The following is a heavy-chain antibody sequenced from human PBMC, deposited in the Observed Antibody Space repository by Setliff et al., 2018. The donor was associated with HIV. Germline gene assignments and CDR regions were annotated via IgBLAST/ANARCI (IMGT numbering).Heavy chain of an antibody. D-gene: IGHD2-2*01. CDR1: GYTFTGYY. CDR2: INPNNGGT. J-gene: IGHJ4*02. V-gene: IGHV1-2*02. Sequence: GASVKVSCKASGYTFTGYYMHWVRQAPGQGLEWMGWINPNNGGTNYAQKFQGRVTMTRDTSISTAYMELSSLRVEDTAVDYCGKAVIVVIPAAIFDYWGQGTLVTVSS. CDR3: GKAVIVVIPAAIFDY.